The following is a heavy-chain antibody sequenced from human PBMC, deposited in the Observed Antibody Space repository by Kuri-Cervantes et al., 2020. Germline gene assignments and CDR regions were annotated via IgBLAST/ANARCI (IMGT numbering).Heavy chain of an antibody. CDR1: GFTFSSYA. CDR3: ARSMGYCTNGVCYGGEDYFDY. D-gene: IGHD2-8*01. V-gene: IGHV3-30-3*01. Sequence: GGSLRLSCAASGFTFSSYAMHWVRQAPGKGLEWVAVISYDGSNKYYADSVKGRFTISRDNAKNSLYLQMNSLRAEDTAVYYCARSMGYCTNGVCYGGEDYFDYWGQGTLVTVSS. J-gene: IGHJ4*02. CDR2: ISYDGSNK.